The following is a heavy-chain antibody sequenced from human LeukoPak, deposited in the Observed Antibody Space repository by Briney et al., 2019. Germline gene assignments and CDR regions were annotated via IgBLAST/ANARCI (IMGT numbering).Heavy chain of an antibody. J-gene: IGHJ1*01. CDR3: ARVLRYFDSAEYFQH. CDR1: GYTFTSYA. CDR2: INAGNGNT. D-gene: IGHD3-9*01. V-gene: IGHV1-3*01. Sequence: ASVKVSCKASGYTFTSYAMHWVRQAPGQRLEWMGWINAGNGNTKYSQKLQGRVTITRDTSASTAYMELSSLRSEDTAVYYCARVLRYFDSAEYFQHWGQGTLVTVSS.